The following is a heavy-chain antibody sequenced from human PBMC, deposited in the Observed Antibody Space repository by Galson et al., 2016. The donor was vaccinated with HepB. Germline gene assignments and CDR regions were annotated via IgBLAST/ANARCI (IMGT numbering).Heavy chain of an antibody. D-gene: IGHD6-19*01. CDR3: ASGYSSGWYYFDS. Sequence: LSLTCRVSGGSFSSYYLSWIRQPPGKGPEWIGYIYYSGRTNYNPSLKSRVTISVDTSRNQFSLKLSSVTAADTAVYFCASGYSSGWYYFDSWGQGTLVTVSS. CDR2: IYYSGRT. J-gene: IGHJ4*02. CDR1: GGSFSSYY. V-gene: IGHV4-59*01.